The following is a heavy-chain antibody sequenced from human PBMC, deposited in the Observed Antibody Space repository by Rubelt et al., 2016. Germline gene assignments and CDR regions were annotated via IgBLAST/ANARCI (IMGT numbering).Heavy chain of an antibody. V-gene: IGHV4-39*02. Sequence: QVQLQESGPGLVKPSETLSLTCTVSGYSISSGSYYWSWIRQPPGKGLEWIGSIYYSGSTYYNRSFRSRSTISVDTSKNQFSLKLSSVTAADTAVYYCSGDIVVVPAANKRFDPWGQGTLVTVSS. D-gene: IGHD2-2*01. CDR3: SGDIVVVPAANKRFDP. CDR2: IYYSGST. J-gene: IGHJ5*02. CDR1: GYSISSGSYY.